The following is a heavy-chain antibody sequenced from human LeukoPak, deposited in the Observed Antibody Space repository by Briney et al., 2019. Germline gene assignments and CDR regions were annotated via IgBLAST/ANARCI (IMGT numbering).Heavy chain of an antibody. V-gene: IGHV1-18*01. CDR1: GYTFTSYG. Sequence: ASVKVSCKASGYTFTSYGISWVRQAPGQGLEWMGWISAYNGNTNYAQKLQGRVTMATDTSTSTAYMELRSLRSEDTAVYYCARDTGFYYYDSSGYGYWGQGTLVTVSS. D-gene: IGHD3-22*01. J-gene: IGHJ4*02. CDR2: ISAYNGNT. CDR3: ARDTGFYYYDSSGYGY.